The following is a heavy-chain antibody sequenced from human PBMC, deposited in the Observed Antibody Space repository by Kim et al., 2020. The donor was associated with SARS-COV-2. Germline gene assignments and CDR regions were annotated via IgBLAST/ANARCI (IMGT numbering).Heavy chain of an antibody. J-gene: IGHJ4*02. CDR1: GFTFSSYA. CDR3: AKGTRYGDYSYFDY. CDR2: ISGSGGST. D-gene: IGHD4-17*01. V-gene: IGHV3-23*01. Sequence: GGSLRLSCAASGFTFSSYAMSWVRQAPGKGLEWVSAISGSGGSTYYADSVKGRFTISRDNSKNTLYLQMNSLRAEDTAIYYCAKGTRYGDYSYFDYWGQGTLVTVSS.